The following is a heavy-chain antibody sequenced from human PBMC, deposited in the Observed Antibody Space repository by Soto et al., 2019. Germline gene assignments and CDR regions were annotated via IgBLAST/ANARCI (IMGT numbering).Heavy chain of an antibody. Sequence: EVQLVESGRGLVQPGGSLRLSCAASGFTFSSYSMNWVRQAPGKGLEWVSYISSSSSIIYYADSVKGRFTISRDNAKNSLYLQMNSLRAEDTAVYYCARDWGMDVWGKGTTVTVSS. J-gene: IGHJ6*04. CDR1: GFTFSSYS. CDR3: ARDWGMDV. CDR2: ISSSSSII. V-gene: IGHV3-48*01. D-gene: IGHD3-16*01.